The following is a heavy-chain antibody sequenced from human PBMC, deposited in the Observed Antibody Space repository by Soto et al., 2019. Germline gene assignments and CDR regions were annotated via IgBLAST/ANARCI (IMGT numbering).Heavy chain of an antibody. CDR1: GTSISSYY. Sequence: SETLSLTCTVSGTSISSYYWSWIRPPPGKGLEWIGYTHYSGSTNSNPSLKSRVTMSVDTSKNQLSLKLSSVTAADTAVYYCARGRESSSWFFDYWGQGTLVTVSS. V-gene: IGHV4-59*01. D-gene: IGHD6-13*01. J-gene: IGHJ4*02. CDR3: ARGRESSSWFFDY. CDR2: THYSGST.